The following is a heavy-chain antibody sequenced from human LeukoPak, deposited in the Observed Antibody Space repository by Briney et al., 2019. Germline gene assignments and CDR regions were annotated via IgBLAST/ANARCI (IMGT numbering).Heavy chain of an antibody. CDR1: GGSISSSSYY. CDR2: IYYSGST. V-gene: IGHV4-61*01. Sequence: SETLSLTCTVSGGSISSSSYYWSWIRQPPGKGLEWIGYIYYSGSTNYNPSLKSRVTISVDTSKNQFSLKLTSVTAADTAVYYCARGSGYSSSWYDYWGQGTLVTVSS. J-gene: IGHJ4*02. CDR3: ARGSGYSSSWYDY. D-gene: IGHD6-13*01.